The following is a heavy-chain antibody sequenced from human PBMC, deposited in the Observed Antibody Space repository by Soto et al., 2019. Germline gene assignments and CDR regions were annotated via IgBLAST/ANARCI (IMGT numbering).Heavy chain of an antibody. V-gene: IGHV3-7*05. D-gene: IGHD1-20*01. CDR3: ARYHNWLFEY. CDR1: GFIFSSYW. CDR2: INQDGSKK. Sequence: EVQLVESGGTLVQPGGSLTVSCAASGFIFSSYWMSWVRLAPGRGLEWVANINQDGSKKYYVDSVKGRFTISRDNAKNSLYLQMNSLRVEDTAVYYCARYHNWLFEYWDQGTLVTVSS. J-gene: IGHJ4*02.